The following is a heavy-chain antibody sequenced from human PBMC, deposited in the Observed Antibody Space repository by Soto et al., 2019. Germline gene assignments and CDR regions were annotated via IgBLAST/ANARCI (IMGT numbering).Heavy chain of an antibody. CDR3: AKDLAGWFGEFQFYYYGMDV. CDR1: GFTFSSYG. Sequence: GGSLRLSCAASGFTFSSYGMHWVRQAPGKGLELVAVISYDGSNKYYADSVKGRFTISRDNSKNTLYLQMSSLRAEDTAVYYCAKDLAGWFGEFQFYYYGMDVWGQGTTVTVSS. D-gene: IGHD3-10*01. V-gene: IGHV3-30*18. J-gene: IGHJ6*02. CDR2: ISYDGSNK.